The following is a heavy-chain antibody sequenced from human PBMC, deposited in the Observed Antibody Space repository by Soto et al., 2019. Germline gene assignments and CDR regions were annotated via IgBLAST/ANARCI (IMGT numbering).Heavy chain of an antibody. V-gene: IGHV1-8*01. Sequence: QVQLVQSGAEVKKPGASVKVSCKASGYTFTSYDINWVRQATGQGLEWMGWMNPNSGNTGYAQKFQGRVTMTGNTSISTAYMELGSLGFEDTAVYYCASVVPAAIFWFDPWGQGTLSPSPQ. CDR1: GYTFTSYD. CDR2: MNPNSGNT. CDR3: ASVVPAAIFWFDP. J-gene: IGHJ5*02. D-gene: IGHD2-2*01.